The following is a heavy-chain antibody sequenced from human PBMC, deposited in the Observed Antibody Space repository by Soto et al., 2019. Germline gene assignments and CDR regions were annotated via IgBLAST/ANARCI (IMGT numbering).Heavy chain of an antibody. CDR1: GITFRSYH. J-gene: IGHJ6*01. CDR3: ARDGSAVTTNYHYAMDV. Sequence: PEGSLRLSCAASGITFRSYHMNWVRQAPGKGPEWVSYIHSGGSRISYADSMNDRCIICREYAKHSLYLLMYSLSADYTAVYYCARDGSAVTTNYHYAMDVWGQVNTVT. CDR2: IHSGGSRI. D-gene: IGHD4-17*01. V-gene: IGHV3-48*03.